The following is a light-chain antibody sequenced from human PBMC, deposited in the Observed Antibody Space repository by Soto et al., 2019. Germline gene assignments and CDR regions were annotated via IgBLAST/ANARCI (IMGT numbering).Light chain of an antibody. CDR1: QSVGSN. J-gene: IGKJ1*01. CDR3: QQYYNPWT. CDR2: DAS. V-gene: IGKV3-15*01. Sequence: EIVMTQSPATLSVSPGERATLSCRASQSVGSNLAWYQQKPGQAPRLLMYDASTRATGIPARFSGSGSGTHFPLTLTRLQSEDFVVYSCQQYYNPWTFRQRTKVAIK.